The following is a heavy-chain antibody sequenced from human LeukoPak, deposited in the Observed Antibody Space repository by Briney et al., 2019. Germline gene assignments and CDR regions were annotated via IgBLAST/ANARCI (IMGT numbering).Heavy chain of an antibody. Sequence: GGSLRLSRAASGFTFGSYAMYWVRQAPGKGLEWVSGIFGSGGSPHYADSVKGRFTISRDNSKNTVYLQMNSLRVEDTAVYYCGKTTTGYSSGRYPGWPVDYWGQGTLVTVSS. V-gene: IGHV3-23*01. CDR3: GKTTTGYSSGRYPGWPVDY. J-gene: IGHJ4*02. CDR2: IFGSGGSP. CDR1: GFTFGSYA. D-gene: IGHD6-19*01.